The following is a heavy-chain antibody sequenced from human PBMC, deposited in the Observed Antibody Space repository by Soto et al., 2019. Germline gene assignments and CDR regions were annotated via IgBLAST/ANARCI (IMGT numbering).Heavy chain of an antibody. CDR3: PTDQSTVTNFDY. CDR1: GFTFTKAW. CDR2: IKTKTDGETT. Sequence: GGSLRLSCAASGFTFTKAWMNWVRQAPGKGLEWVGRIKTKTDGETTDYAEPVKGRFTISRDDSNNMLYLQMNSLQIDDSAVYYCPTDQSTVTNFDYWGLGTLVTVSS. D-gene: IGHD4-17*01. J-gene: IGHJ4*02. V-gene: IGHV3-15*07.